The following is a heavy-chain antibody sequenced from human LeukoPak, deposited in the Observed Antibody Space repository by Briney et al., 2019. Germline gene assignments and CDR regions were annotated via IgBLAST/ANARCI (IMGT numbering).Heavy chain of an antibody. V-gene: IGHV3-23*01. D-gene: IGHD2-21*01. CDR1: GFTFSSYW. CDR3: AKDTEHIVVVIAIRGAFDI. J-gene: IGHJ3*02. Sequence: GGSLRLSCAASGFTFSSYWMSWVRQAPGKGLEWVSAISGSGGSTYYADSVKGRFTISRDNSKNTLYLQMNSLRAEDTAVYYCAKDTEHIVVVIAIRGAFDIWGQGTMVTVSS. CDR2: ISGSGGST.